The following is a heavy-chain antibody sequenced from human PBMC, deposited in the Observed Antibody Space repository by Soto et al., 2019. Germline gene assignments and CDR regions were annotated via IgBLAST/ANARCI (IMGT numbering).Heavy chain of an antibody. V-gene: IGHV3-48*02. CDR1: GFTFSSFQ. Sequence: EVQLVESGGGLVQPGGSLRLSCAASGFTFSSFQMNWVRQAPGRGLEWVAYITSSIDTIYYSDSVKGRFTISRDNGKNSLFLQMNSLRDEDTAVYYCARVVVVIPPGYYYAMDVWGQGTTVTVSS. CDR3: ARVVVVIPPGYYYAMDV. J-gene: IGHJ6*02. CDR2: ITSSIDTI. D-gene: IGHD3-22*01.